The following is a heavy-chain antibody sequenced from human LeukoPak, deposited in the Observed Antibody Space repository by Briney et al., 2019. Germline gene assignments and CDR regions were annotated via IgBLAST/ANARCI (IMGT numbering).Heavy chain of an antibody. CDR3: ARQGSRDSSGYYQYSFYYFDY. V-gene: IGHV4-39*01. Sequence: SETLSLTCTVSGGSISSSSYYWGWIRQPPGKGLEWIGSIYYSGSTYYNPSLKSRVTISVDTSKNQFSLKLSSVTAADTAVYYCARQGSRDSSGYYQYSFYYFDYWGQGTLVTVSS. CDR2: IYYSGST. D-gene: IGHD3-22*01. J-gene: IGHJ4*02. CDR1: GGSISSSSYY.